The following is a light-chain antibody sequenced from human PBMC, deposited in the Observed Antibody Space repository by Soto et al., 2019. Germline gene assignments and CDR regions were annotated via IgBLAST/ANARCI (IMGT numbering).Light chain of an antibody. CDR2: DAS. J-gene: IGKJ4*01. Sequence: EIVMTQSPGTLSVSPGERATLSCRASQSVSINLAWYQQKPGQAPRLLIYDASTRVTGIPARFSGSGSGTEFTLTISSLQSKDFAVYYCQQYNNWHPLTFGGGTKVDIK. V-gene: IGKV3D-15*01. CDR3: QQYNNWHPLT. CDR1: QSVSIN.